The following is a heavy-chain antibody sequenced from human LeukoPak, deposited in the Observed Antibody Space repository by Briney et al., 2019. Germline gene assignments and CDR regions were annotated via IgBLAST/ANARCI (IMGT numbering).Heavy chain of an antibody. D-gene: IGHD3-16*01. CDR2: ISGSGGST. Sequence: GGTLRLSCAASGFTFSSYGMSWVRQAPGKGLEWVSGISGSGGSTYYADSVKGRFTISTDNAKNSLYLQMNSLRAEDTAIYYCARDASYFYMDVWGKGTTVTISS. J-gene: IGHJ6*03. CDR3: ARDASYFYMDV. V-gene: IGHV3-23*01. CDR1: GFTFSSYG.